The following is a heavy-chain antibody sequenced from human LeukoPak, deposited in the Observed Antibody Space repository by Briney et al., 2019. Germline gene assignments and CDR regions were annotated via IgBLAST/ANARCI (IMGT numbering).Heavy chain of an antibody. CDR2: IIPIFGTA. Sequence: SVKVSYKASGGTFSSYAISWVRQAPGQGLEWMGGIIPIFGTANYAQKFQGRVTITADKSTSTAYMELSSLRSEDTAVYYCASPRAGSYYYFDYWGQGTLVTVSS. V-gene: IGHV1-69*06. J-gene: IGHJ4*02. CDR3: ASPRAGSYYYFDY. CDR1: GGTFSSYA. D-gene: IGHD3-10*01.